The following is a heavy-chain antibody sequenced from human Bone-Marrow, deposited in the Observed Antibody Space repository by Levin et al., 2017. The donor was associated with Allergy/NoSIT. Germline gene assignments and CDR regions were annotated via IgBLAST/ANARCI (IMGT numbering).Heavy chain of an antibody. D-gene: IGHD3-16*02. V-gene: IGHV3-23*01. Sequence: GGSLRLSCAASGFTFSSYAMSWVRQAPGKGLEWVSAISGSGGSTYYADSVKGRFTISRDNSKNTLYLQMNSLRAEDTAVYYCAKSYYDYIWGSYRTPNAFDIWGQGTMVTVSS. J-gene: IGHJ3*02. CDR3: AKSYYDYIWGSYRTPNAFDI. CDR2: ISGSGGST. CDR1: GFTFSSYA.